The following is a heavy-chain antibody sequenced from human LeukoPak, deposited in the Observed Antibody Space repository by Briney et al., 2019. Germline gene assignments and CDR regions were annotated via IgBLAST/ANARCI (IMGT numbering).Heavy chain of an antibody. D-gene: IGHD3/OR15-3a*01. CDR1: GASISTYS. CDR3: ARSDSTDFKGFDP. V-gene: IGHV4-59*01. J-gene: IGHJ5*02. CDR2: MSYRGST. Sequence: PSETLSLTCTGSGASISTYSWNWIRQAPGRGLERIGYMSYRGSTNFNPSLRGRGTMSLDTSQKQFSLELTSVTAEDTAVYYCARSDSTDFKGFDPWGQGTLVTVSS.